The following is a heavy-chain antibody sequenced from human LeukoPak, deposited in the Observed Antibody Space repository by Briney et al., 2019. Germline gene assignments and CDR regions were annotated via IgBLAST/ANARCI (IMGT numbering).Heavy chain of an antibody. D-gene: IGHD6-13*01. J-gene: IGHJ6*04. CDR1: GFTFSSYG. CDR2: IWYDGSNK. CDR3: ATAPYSSSWYDYYYGMDV. Sequence: GRSLRLSCAASGFTFSSYGMHWVRQAPGKGLEWVAVIWYDGSNKYYADSVKGRFTISRDNFKNTLYLQMNCLRAEDTAVYYCATAPYSSSWYDYYYGMDVWGKGTTVTVSS. V-gene: IGHV3-33*01.